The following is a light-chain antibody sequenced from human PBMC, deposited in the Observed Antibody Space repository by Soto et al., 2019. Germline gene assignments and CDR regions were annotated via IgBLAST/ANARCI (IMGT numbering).Light chain of an antibody. Sequence: AIRMTQFPSSFSASTGDRVTITCRASQGISSYLAWYQQKPGKAPKLLIYAASTLQSGVPSRFSGSGSGTDFTLTISCLQSEDFATYYCQQYYSYPPYTFGQGTKVDIK. V-gene: IGKV1-8*01. J-gene: IGKJ2*01. CDR2: AAS. CDR1: QGISSY. CDR3: QQYYSYPPYT.